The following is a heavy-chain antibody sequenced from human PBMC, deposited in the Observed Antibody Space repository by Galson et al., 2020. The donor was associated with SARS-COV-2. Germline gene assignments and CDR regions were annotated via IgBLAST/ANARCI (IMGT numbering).Heavy chain of an antibody. J-gene: IGHJ4*02. D-gene: IGHD6-13*01. CDR1: GFSLSTSGMC. V-gene: IGHV2-70*17. Sequence: SGPTLVKPTQTLTLTCTFSGFSLSTSGMCVSWIRQPPGKALEWLARIDWDDDKFYSTSLKTRLTISKDTSKNQVVLTMTNMDPVDTATYYCARISSSSWWYYFDDWGQGTLVTVSS. CDR3: ARISSSSWWYYFDD. CDR2: IDWDDDK.